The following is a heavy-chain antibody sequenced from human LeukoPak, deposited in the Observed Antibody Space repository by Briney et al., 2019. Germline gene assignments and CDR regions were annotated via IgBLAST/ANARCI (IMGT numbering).Heavy chain of an antibody. J-gene: IGHJ4*02. CDR1: AFTFSTYP. V-gene: IGHV3-30-3*02. D-gene: IGHD2-15*01. Sequence: PGGSLRLSCAASAFTFSTYPIHWVRQASGKGLEWVAGVSNDGRNNYYADSVKVRFTISRDDSKNTVYLQMNSLRLEDTAFYYCASGFHYWGQGTLVTVSS. CDR2: VSNDGRNN. CDR3: ASGFHY.